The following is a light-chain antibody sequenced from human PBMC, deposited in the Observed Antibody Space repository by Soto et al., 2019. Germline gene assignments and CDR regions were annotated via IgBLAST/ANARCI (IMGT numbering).Light chain of an antibody. V-gene: IGLV2-14*01. CDR1: TSDVGGYNY. CDR2: DVS. CDR3: SSYTSSSTPYV. J-gene: IGLJ1*01. Sequence: QSALTQPASVSGSPGQSITISCTGTTSDVGGYNYVSWFQQHPGKAPKLIIYDVSDRPSGVSNRFSGSKSGNTASLTISGLQAEDEADYFCSSYTSSSTPYVFGTRTKVTVL.